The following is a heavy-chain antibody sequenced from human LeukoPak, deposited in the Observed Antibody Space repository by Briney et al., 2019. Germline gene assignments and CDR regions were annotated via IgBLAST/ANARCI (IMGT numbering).Heavy chain of an antibody. CDR3: ARGARGYSYVHRFDY. J-gene: IGHJ4*02. Sequence: SETLSLTCAVYGGSFSGFYWSWIRQPPGKGLEWIGEINHSGSTNYNPSLKSRVTISVDTSKNQFSLKLSSVTAADTAVYYCARGARGYSYVHRFDYWGQGTLVTVSS. CDR1: GGSFSGFY. D-gene: IGHD5-18*01. CDR2: INHSGST. V-gene: IGHV4-34*01.